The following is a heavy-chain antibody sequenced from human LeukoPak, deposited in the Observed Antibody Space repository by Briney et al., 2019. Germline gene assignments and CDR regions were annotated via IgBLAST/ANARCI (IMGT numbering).Heavy chain of an antibody. CDR2: INPNSGGT. D-gene: IGHD3-22*01. Sequence: VASVKVSCKASGYTFTSCYMHWVRQAPGQGLEWMGWINPNSGGTNYAQKFQGRVTMTRDTSISTAYMELSRLRSDDTAVYYCARLNYYDSSGYYGGNYWGQGTLVTVSS. V-gene: IGHV1-2*02. CDR3: ARLNYYDSSGYYGGNY. CDR1: GYTFTSCY. J-gene: IGHJ4*02.